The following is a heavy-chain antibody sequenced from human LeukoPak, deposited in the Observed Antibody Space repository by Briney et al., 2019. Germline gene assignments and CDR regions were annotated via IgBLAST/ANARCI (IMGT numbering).Heavy chain of an antibody. J-gene: IGHJ4*02. V-gene: IGHV3-30*02. CDR2: IRYDGSNK. CDR3: ARDGYSYGSNWGYYFDY. D-gene: IGHD5-18*01. CDR1: GFIFSSYG. Sequence: GGSLRLSCAASGFIFSSYGMHWVRQAPGKGLEWVAFIRYDGSNKYYVDSVKGRFTISRDNSKNTLSLQMNSLRAEDTAVYYCARDGYSYGSNWGYYFDYWGQGTLVTVSS.